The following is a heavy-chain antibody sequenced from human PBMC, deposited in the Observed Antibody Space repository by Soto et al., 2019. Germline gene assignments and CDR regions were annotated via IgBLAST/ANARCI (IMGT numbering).Heavy chain of an antibody. J-gene: IGHJ6*02. CDR1: GYTFTSYG. Sequence: GASVKVSCKASGYTFTSYGISWVRQAPGQGLEWMGWISADNGNTNYAQKLQGRVTMTTDTSTSTAYMELRSLRSDDTAVYYCARDLGAIYDLLTAYGMDVCGQATTVTVSS. CDR2: ISADNGNT. D-gene: IGHD3-9*01. V-gene: IGHV1-18*01. CDR3: ARDLGAIYDLLTAYGMDV.